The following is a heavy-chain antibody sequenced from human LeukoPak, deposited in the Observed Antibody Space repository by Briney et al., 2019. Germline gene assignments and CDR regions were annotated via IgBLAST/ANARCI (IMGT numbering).Heavy chain of an antibody. D-gene: IGHD6-13*01. CDR3: ARDVASSSWDAYFDY. CDR2: IKQDGSEK. J-gene: IGHJ4*02. CDR1: GFTFSSYW. V-gene: IGHV3-7*01. Sequence: GGSLRLSCAASGFTFSSYWMSWVRQAPGKGLEWVANIKQDGSEKYYVDSVKGRFTISRDNAKNSLYLRMNSLRAEDTAVYYCARDVASSSWDAYFDYWGQGTLVTVSS.